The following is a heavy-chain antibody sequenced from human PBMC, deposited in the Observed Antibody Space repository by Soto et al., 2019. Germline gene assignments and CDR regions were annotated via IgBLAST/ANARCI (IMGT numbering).Heavy chain of an antibody. CDR2: ISSTISYT. D-gene: IGHD6-19*01. Sequence: PGVSLMLSCGASGFNFSSYAMNWVRQTQEKGLEWVSSISSTISYTHYSDSVKGRLTIARDNANNSLFLQMNSLRAEDTATYYCARDFALAGNYWGQGVLVTLSS. CDR1: GFNFSSYA. CDR3: ARDFALAGNY. J-gene: IGHJ4*02. V-gene: IGHV3-21*01.